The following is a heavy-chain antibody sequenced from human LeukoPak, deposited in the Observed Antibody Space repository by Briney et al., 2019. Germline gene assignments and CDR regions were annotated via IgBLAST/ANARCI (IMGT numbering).Heavy chain of an antibody. V-gene: IGHV4-59*01. J-gene: IGHJ4*02. D-gene: IGHD5-12*01. Sequence: SETLSLTCSVSGSSISDSYWSWIRQPPGKGLEYIGYIYYRGSTNYNPSLKSRVTISVDTSKNQFSLKLSSVTAADTAVYYCARGYSGYDPTYFDYWGQGSLVTVSS. CDR1: GSSISDSY. CDR3: ARGYSGYDPTYFDY. CDR2: IYYRGST.